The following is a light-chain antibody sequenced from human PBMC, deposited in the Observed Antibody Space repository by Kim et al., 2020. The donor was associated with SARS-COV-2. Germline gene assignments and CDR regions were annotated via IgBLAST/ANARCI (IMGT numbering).Light chain of an antibody. CDR2: KDS. CDR3: QSADSSGTYVI. J-gene: IGLJ2*01. CDR1: ALSNQY. V-gene: IGLV3-25*03. Sequence: SYELTQPPSVSVSPGHTARITCSGDALSNQYAYWYQQKPGQAPVLVIYKDSERPSGIPERFSGSSSGTAVTLTISGVQAEDEADYHCQSADSSGTYVIFGGGTKVTVL.